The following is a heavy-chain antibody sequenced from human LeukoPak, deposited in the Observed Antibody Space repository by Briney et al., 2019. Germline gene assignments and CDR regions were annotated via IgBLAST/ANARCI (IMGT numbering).Heavy chain of an antibody. J-gene: IGHJ5*02. CDR3: ARADRLHGGPYLIGP. Sequence: GASVTVSFKTSGYTFTDYYMHWVRQAPGQGLEWMGWINPNTGGTSSAQKFQGRVTMSRDTAITTVYMEVSWLTSDDTAIYYCARADRLHGGPYLIGPWGQGTLVTVSS. CDR2: INPNTGGT. D-gene: IGHD2-21*01. V-gene: IGHV1-2*02. CDR1: GYTFTDYY.